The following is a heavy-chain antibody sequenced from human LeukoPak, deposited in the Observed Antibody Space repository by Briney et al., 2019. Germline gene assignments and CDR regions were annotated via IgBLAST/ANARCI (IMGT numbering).Heavy chain of an antibody. V-gene: IGHV5-51*01. Sequence: GESLKISCKGSGYSFTSYWIGWVRQMPGKGLGWMGIIYPGDSDTRYSPSFQGQVTISADKSISTAYLQWSSLKASDTAMYYCARQNLGYGDAFDIWGQGTMVTVSS. CDR3: ARQNLGYGDAFDI. CDR1: GYSFTSYW. D-gene: IGHD2-15*01. CDR2: IYPGDSDT. J-gene: IGHJ3*02.